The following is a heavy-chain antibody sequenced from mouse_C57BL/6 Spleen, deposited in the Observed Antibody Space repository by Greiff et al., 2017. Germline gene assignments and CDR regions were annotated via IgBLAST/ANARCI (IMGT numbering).Heavy chain of an antibody. Sequence: QVQLQQSGAELARPGASVKMSCKASGYTFTDYYINWVKQRPGQGLEWIGKIGPGSGSTYYNEKFKGKATLTADKSSSTAYMQLSSLTSEDSAVYFCARPNWSYAMDYWGQGTSVTVSS. D-gene: IGHD4-1*01. V-gene: IGHV1-77*01. CDR3: ARPNWSYAMDY. J-gene: IGHJ4*01. CDR2: IGPGSGST. CDR1: GYTFTDYY.